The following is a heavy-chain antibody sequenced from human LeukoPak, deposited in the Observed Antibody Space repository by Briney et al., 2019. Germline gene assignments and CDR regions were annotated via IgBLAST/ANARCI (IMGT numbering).Heavy chain of an antibody. CDR1: GFTFSQYW. D-gene: IGHD1-26*01. CDR3: VRDRGRASVDY. CDR2: IKQDASEE. J-gene: IGHJ4*02. Sequence: GGSLRLSCAASGFTFSQYWMSWVRQAPGKGLEWVANIKQDASEEYYVDSVKGRFTISRDNAKNSLYLQMNSLRAEDTAVYYCVRDRGRASVDYWGQGTLVTVSS. V-gene: IGHV3-7*01.